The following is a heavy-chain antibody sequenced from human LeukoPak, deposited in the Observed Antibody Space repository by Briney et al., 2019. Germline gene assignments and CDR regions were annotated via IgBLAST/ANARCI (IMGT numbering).Heavy chain of an antibody. D-gene: IGHD6-19*01. CDR2: ISGSGGST. Sequence: GGSLRLSCAASGFTFSSYAMSWVRQAPGKGLEWVSAISGSGGSTYYADSVKGRFTISRDNSKNTLYLQMNSLRAEDTAVYYCAKDRHQVAVAVQSDAFDIWGQGTMVTVS. CDR1: GFTFSSYA. V-gene: IGHV3-23*01. CDR3: AKDRHQVAVAVQSDAFDI. J-gene: IGHJ3*02.